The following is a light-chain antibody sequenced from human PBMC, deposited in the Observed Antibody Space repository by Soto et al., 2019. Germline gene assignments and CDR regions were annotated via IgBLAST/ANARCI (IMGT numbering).Light chain of an antibody. J-gene: IGKJ2*01. CDR2: WAS. CDR3: QHYYSTPPYT. Sequence: DIVMTQSPDSLAVSLGERATINCKSSQSVLYSSNNKNYLAWYQQKPGQPPKLLIYWASTRESGVPDRFSGSGSGTDFTLPISSLQAEDVAVYYCQHYYSTPPYTFGQGTKLEIK. CDR1: QSVLYSSNNKNY. V-gene: IGKV4-1*01.